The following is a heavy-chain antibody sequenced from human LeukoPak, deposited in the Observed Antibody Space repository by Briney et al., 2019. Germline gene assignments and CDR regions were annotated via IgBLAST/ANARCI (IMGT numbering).Heavy chain of an antibody. CDR1: GGSFSGYY. CDR3: ARQDFPYYYGMDV. J-gene: IGHJ6*02. D-gene: IGHD2-15*01. CDR2: INHSGST. V-gene: IGHV4-34*01. Sequence: SETLSLTCAVYGGSFSGYYWSWIRQPPGKGLEWVGEINHSGSTNYNPSLKSRVTISVDTSKNQFSLKLSSVTAADAAVYYCARQDFPYYYGMDVWGQGTTVTVSS.